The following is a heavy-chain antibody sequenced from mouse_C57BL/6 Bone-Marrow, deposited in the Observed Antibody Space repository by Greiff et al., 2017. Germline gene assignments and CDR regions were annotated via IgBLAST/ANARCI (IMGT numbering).Heavy chain of an antibody. CDR2: ISSGSSTI. J-gene: IGHJ3*01. CDR3: ARGAGEAWFAY. Sequence: EVKVVESGGGLVKPGGSLKLSCAASGFTFSDYGMHWVRQAPEKGLEWVAYISSGSSTIYYADTVKGRFTISRENAKNTLFLQMTSLRSEDTAMYYCARGAGEAWFAYWGQGTLVTVSA. V-gene: IGHV5-17*01. CDR1: GFTFSDYG.